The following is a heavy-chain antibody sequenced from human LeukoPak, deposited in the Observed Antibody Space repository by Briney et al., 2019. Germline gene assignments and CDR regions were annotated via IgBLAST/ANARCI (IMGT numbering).Heavy chain of an antibody. CDR1: GFTFSSYW. CDR2: IKQDGSEK. J-gene: IGHJ3*02. V-gene: IGHV3-7*01. CDR3: ARDRDYHDDRTDYYYDAFDI. Sequence: PGGSLRLSCAASGFTFSSYWMSWVRQAPGKGLEWVANIKQDGSEKHYVDSVKGRFTISRDNAKSSLYLRTDSLRVEDTAVYYCARDRDYHDDRTDYYYDAFDIWGQGTTVTVSS. D-gene: IGHD3-22*01.